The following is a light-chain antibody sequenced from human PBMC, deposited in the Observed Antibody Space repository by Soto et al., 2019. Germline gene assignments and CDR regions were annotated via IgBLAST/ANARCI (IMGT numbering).Light chain of an antibody. CDR2: GAS. J-gene: IGKJ4*01. V-gene: IGKV1-17*03. CDR3: LQHNTYPLT. Sequence: DIQMTQSPSAMSASVGDRVTITCRASQAISHYLAWFHQRPGKVPKRLIYGASTLQSGVPSRFSGSGSWTEFTLTISSLQPEDFGTYYCLQHNTYPLTFGGGTKVE. CDR1: QAISHY.